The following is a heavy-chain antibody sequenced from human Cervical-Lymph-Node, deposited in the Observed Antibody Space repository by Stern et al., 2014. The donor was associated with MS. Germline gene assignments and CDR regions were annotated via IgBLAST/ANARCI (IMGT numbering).Heavy chain of an antibody. J-gene: IGHJ4*01. D-gene: IGHD2-15*01. CDR1: GYTFTNYF. Sequence: VQLVESGAEVKKPGASVKVSCKASGYTFTNYFIHWVRQAPGQGLEWLGWINPHSGYTNDAQKFRGWVSMNRDPSINTTYMEFNRLRPDDTALYYCARDRRGGWWDYWGHGTLVTVSS. CDR2: INPHSGYT. CDR3: ARDRRGGWWDY. V-gene: IGHV1-2*04.